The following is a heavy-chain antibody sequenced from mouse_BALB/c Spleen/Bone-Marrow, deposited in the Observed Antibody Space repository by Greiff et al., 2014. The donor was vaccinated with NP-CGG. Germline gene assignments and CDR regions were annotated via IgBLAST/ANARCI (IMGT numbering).Heavy chain of an antibody. CDR3: ARGIFSYGNFLLDY. CDR1: GFNIKDTY. D-gene: IGHD2-10*02. CDR2: IDPANGNT. V-gene: IGHV14-3*02. J-gene: IGHJ4*01. Sequence: EVQLQQSGAELVKPGASVKSSCTASGFNIKDTYMHWVKQRPEQGLEWIGRIDPANGNTKYDPKFQGKATITADTSSNTAYLQVSSLTSEDTAVYYCARGIFSYGNFLLDYWGQGTSVTVSS.